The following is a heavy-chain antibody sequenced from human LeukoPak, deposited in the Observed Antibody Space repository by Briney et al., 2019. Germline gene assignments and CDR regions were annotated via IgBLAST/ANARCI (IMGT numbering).Heavy chain of an antibody. D-gene: IGHD5-12*01. Sequence: SETLSLTCAVYGGSFSGYYWSWIRQPPGKGLEWIGYIYYSGSTNYNPSLKSRVTISVDTSKNQFSLKLSSVTAADTAVYYCARGDIVATSIDYWGQGTLVTVSS. V-gene: IGHV4-59*01. CDR2: IYYSGST. CDR1: GGSFSGYY. J-gene: IGHJ4*02. CDR3: ARGDIVATSIDY.